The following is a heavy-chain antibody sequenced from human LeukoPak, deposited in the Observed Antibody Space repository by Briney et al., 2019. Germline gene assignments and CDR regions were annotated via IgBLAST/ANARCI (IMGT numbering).Heavy chain of an antibody. CDR2: IYYSGST. D-gene: IGHD5-24*01. Sequence: SETLSLTCTVSGGSISSYYWSWIRQPPGKGLEWIGYIYYSGSTNYNPSLKGRVTISVDTSKNQFSLKLSSVTAADTAVYYCARERERAVDYWGQGTLVTVSS. J-gene: IGHJ4*02. CDR1: GGSISSYY. CDR3: ARERERAVDY. V-gene: IGHV4-59*01.